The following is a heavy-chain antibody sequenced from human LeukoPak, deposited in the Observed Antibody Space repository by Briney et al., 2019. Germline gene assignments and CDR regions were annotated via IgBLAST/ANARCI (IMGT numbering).Heavy chain of an antibody. Sequence: GGSLRLSCAASGLTISSNYLTWVRQAPGKGLEWVSSIYSSGRTHYAASLKSRVTISRDHSKSTVYLQMNSLRAADTAVYYCSRGLNSYAMAIWGQGITVTVSS. CDR2: IYSSGRT. CDR1: GLTISSNY. V-gene: IGHV3-53*01. D-gene: IGHD2/OR15-2a*01. J-gene: IGHJ6*02. CDR3: SRGLNSYAMAI.